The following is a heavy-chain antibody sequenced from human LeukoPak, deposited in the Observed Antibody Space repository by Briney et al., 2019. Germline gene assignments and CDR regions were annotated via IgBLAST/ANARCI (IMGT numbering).Heavy chain of an antibody. J-gene: IGHJ6*03. Sequence: ASVKVSCKASGYTFTGYYMHWVRQAPGQGLEWMGWMNPNSGNTGYAQKFQGRVTMTRNTSISTAYMELSSLRSEDTAVYYCARVGGYGYHYYYMDVWGKGATVTVSS. CDR3: ARVGGYGYHYYYMDV. CDR1: GYTFTGYY. CDR2: MNPNSGNT. V-gene: IGHV1-8*02. D-gene: IGHD5-12*01.